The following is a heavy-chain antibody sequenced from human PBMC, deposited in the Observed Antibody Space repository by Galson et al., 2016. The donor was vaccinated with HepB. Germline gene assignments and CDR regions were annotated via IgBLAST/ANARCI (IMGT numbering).Heavy chain of an antibody. CDR2: INAGKGNS. D-gene: IGHD6-13*01. CDR1: GYSFTDYA. V-gene: IGHV1-3*01. J-gene: IGHJ5*02. Sequence: SVKVSCKASGYSFTDYAMQWVRQAPGLRFEWLGWINAGKGNSDYSPKFRDRVTITTDTSVSTAYMELSSLTSEDTAVYYCPTDRTAPATGGWFDPWGQGTLVTVAS. CDR3: PTDRTAPATGGWFDP.